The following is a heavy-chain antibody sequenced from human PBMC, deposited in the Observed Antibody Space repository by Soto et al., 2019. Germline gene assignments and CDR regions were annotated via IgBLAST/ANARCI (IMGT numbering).Heavy chain of an antibody. J-gene: IGHJ4*02. CDR2: IYYSGST. D-gene: IGHD3-10*01. Sequence: SETLSLTCTVSGGSISSYYWSWIRQPPGKGLEWIGYIYYSGSTNYNPSLKSRVTISVDTSKNQFSLKLSSVTAADTAVYYCAREVVYGWGSYFLYYFDYWGQGTXVTVS. CDR3: AREVVYGWGSYFLYYFDY. V-gene: IGHV4-59*01. CDR1: GGSISSYY.